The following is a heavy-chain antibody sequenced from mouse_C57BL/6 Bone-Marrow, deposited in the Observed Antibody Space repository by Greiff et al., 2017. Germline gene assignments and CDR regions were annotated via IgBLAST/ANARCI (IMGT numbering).Heavy chain of an antibody. D-gene: IGHD1-1*01. Sequence: EVKLVESGGGLVQPGGSLKLSCAASGFTFSDYGMAWVRQAPRKGPEWVAFISNLAYSIYYADTMTGRFTISRENAKNTLCLEMSSLRSEDTAMYYFARQGDYGSSYEFAYWGQGTLVTVSA. CDR2: ISNLAYSI. CDR3: ARQGDYGSSYEFAY. CDR1: GFTFSDYG. J-gene: IGHJ3*01. V-gene: IGHV5-15*01.